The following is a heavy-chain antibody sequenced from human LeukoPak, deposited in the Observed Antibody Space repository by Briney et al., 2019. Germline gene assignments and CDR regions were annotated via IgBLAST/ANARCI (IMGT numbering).Heavy chain of an antibody. Sequence: PGGFLRLSCAASGFTFSSNWMSWVRQAPGKGLEWVANIKQDGSEIYYVDSVKGRFTISRDNAKNSLYLQMNSLRAEDTAVYYCARIYGGNSYYFDYWGQGTLVTVSS. J-gene: IGHJ4*02. V-gene: IGHV3-7*01. CDR2: IKQDGSEI. CDR1: GFTFSSNW. D-gene: IGHD4-23*01. CDR3: ARIYGGNSYYFDY.